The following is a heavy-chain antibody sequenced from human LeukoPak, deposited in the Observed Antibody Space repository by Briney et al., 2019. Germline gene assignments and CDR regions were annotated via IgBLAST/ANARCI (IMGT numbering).Heavy chain of an antibody. CDR3: AKTSDQLLYSKFDF. D-gene: IGHD2-2*02. CDR2: IQYDGSFK. V-gene: IGHV3-30*02. CDR1: GFTFSFYG. Sequence: GGSLRLSCATSGFTFSFYGMHWVRQAPGKGLEWVAFIQYDGSFKFYADSVQCRFSISRDNSKNTLFLQMNSLRADDTAVYYCAKTSDQLLYSKFDFWGQGTLVTVSP. J-gene: IGHJ4*02.